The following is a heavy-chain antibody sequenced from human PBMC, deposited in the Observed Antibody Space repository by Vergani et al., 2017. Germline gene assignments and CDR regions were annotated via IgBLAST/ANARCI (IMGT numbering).Heavy chain of an antibody. V-gene: IGHV1-69*01. Sequence: QVQLVQSGAEVKKPGSSVKVSCKASGGTFSSYAISWVRQAPGQGLEWMGGIIPIFGTANYAQKFQGRVTITADESTSTAYMELSSLRSEDTAVYYCARDGREGYYDSSGMYYLDYGGQGTLVTVSS. J-gene: IGHJ4*02. CDR3: ARDGREGYYDSSGMYYLDY. D-gene: IGHD3-22*01. CDR2: IIPIFGTA. CDR1: GGTFSSYA.